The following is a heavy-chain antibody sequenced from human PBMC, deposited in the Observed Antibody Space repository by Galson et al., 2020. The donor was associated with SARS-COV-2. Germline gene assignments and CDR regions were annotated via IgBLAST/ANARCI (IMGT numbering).Heavy chain of an antibody. CDR3: ARDSGPITIFGVVIPTPPDY. CDR2: ISSSSSYI. CDR1: GFTFSSYS. V-gene: IGHV3-21*01. D-gene: IGHD3-3*01. J-gene: IGHJ4*02. Sequence: GGSLRLSCAASGFTFSSYSMNWVRQAPGKGLEWVSSISSSSSYIYYADSVKGRFTISRDNAKNSLYLQMNSLRAEDTAVYYCARDSGPITIFGVVIPTPPDYWGQGTLVTVSS.